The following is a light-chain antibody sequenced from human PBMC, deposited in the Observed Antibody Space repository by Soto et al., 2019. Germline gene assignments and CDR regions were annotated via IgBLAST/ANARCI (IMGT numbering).Light chain of an antibody. CDR3: QQYGSSPRT. V-gene: IGKV3-20*01. CDR1: QSVSSNY. CDR2: GVS. Sequence: EVVLTQSPGTLSLSPGDRATLSCRASQSVSSNYLAWYQQKPGQAPRLLIYGVSSRAAGIPDRFSGSGSGTDFTLTISRLEPEDFAVYYCQQYGSSPRTFGQGTELESK. J-gene: IGKJ2*01.